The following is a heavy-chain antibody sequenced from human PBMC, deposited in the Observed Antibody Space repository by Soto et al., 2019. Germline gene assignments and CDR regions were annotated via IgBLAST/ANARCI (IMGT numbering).Heavy chain of an antibody. CDR2: ISHRMSP. CDR3: TRDGDYGYSLAY. J-gene: IGHJ4*02. CDR1: GASISKGKW. Sequence: QVQLQESGPGLVKPSETLTLTCAVSGASISKGKWWSWVRQPPGKGLEWIGDISHRMSPHYNPSLRTRSTLDVDKSKNQFSLTFSVTAADTAMYYCTRDGDYGYSLAYWGQGTLVTVSS. D-gene: IGHD2-21*01. V-gene: IGHV4-4*02.